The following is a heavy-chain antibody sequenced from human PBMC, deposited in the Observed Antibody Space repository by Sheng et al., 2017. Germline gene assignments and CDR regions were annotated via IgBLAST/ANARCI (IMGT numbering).Heavy chain of an antibody. CDR2: IIPSLGIA. J-gene: IGHJ5*02. D-gene: IGHD5-12*01. CDR3: ARLWGNVVATNWFDP. CDR1: GYTFTNYG. Sequence: QVQLVQSGTEVKKPGASVKVSCKASGYTFTNYGISWLRQAPGQGLEWMGGIIPSLGIANSAQRFQGRVTITADKSTSTVYMDLSSLRSEDTAVYYCARLWGNVVATNWFDPWGQGTLVTVSS. V-gene: IGHV1-69*10.